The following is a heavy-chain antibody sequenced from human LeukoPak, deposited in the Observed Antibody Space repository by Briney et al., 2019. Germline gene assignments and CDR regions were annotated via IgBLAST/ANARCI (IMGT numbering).Heavy chain of an antibody. CDR2: IHYGGTT. D-gene: IGHD2-21*02. Sequence: SETLSLTCTVSGGSIGSGYYWAWIRQPPGKGMEWIGSIHYGGTTHYNPSLQSRVTISADTSKNQFALDLRSVTAADTAVYYCTRDIGDFVSDFWGQGTLVTVSS. V-gene: IGHV4-38-2*02. J-gene: IGHJ4*02. CDR3: TRDIGDFVSDF. CDR1: GGSIGSGYY.